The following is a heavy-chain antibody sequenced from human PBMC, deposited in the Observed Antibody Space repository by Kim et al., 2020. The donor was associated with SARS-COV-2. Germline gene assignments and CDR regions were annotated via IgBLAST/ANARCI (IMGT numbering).Heavy chain of an antibody. V-gene: IGHV3-7*03. J-gene: IGHJ4*02. D-gene: IGHD2-21*01. Sequence: GGSLRLSCAVSDFIFSTHWMSWVRQAPGKGLEWVANIKEDGTDKHYVHSVRGRFTISRDNAKNSLYLQMNSLRAEDTAVYYCAREIPGGASFFDYWGQGTLVTVSS. CDR3: AREIPGGASFFDY. CDR2: IKEDGTDK. CDR1: DFIFSTHW.